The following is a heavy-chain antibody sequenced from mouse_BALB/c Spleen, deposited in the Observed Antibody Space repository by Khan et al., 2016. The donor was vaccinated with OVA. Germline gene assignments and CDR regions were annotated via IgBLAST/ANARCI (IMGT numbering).Heavy chain of an antibody. CDR2: INPTSGYT. D-gene: IGHD2-3*01. CDR3: TRDGIDY. V-gene: IGHV1-7*01. CDR1: GYTFTTYW. Sequence: QVQLQQSGAELAKPGASVKMSCKASGYTFTTYWMHWVKQRPGQGLEWIGYINPTSGYTDYNDKLKDRATLSADKSSSTAYMQLNSLTSEDSAVYDCTRDGIDYWGQGTTLTVSS. J-gene: IGHJ2*01.